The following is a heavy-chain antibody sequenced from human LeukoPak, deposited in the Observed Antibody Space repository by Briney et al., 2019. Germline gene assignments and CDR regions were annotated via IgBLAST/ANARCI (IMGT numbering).Heavy chain of an antibody. V-gene: IGHV4-4*02. J-gene: IGHJ5*02. Sequence: GSLRLSCAASEFSVGSNYMTWVRQAPGKGLEWIGEIYHSGSTNYNPSLKSRVTISVDKSKNQFSLKLSSVTAADTAVYYCARRIAVAANWFDPWGQGTLVTVSS. CDR3: ARRIAVAANWFDP. D-gene: IGHD6-19*01. CDR1: EFSVGSNY. CDR2: IYHSGST.